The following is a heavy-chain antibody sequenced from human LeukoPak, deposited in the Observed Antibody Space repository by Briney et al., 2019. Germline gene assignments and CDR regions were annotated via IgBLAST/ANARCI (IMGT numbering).Heavy chain of an antibody. D-gene: IGHD3-3*01. CDR3: AKDSNYDFWNAYSPSYFDS. CDR1: GFTLSDYG. Sequence: GGSLRLSCAVSGFTLSDYGMHWVRRAPGKGLEWVAFMRYDGSSNYYANSVKGRFTISRDNSKNTLFLQMNSLRAEDTAVYYCAKDSNYDFWNAYSPSYFDSWGQGTLVTVSS. CDR2: MRYDGSSN. V-gene: IGHV3-30*02. J-gene: IGHJ4*02.